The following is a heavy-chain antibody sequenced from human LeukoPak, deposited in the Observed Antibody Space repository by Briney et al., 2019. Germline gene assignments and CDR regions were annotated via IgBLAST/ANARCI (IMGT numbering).Heavy chain of an antibody. CDR2: FDPEDGET. V-gene: IGHV1-24*01. Sequence: GGFDPEDGETIYAQKFQGRVTMTEDTSTDTAYMELSSLRSEDTAVYYCATGAGGPYALDYWGQGTLVTVSS. D-gene: IGHD2-8*02. J-gene: IGHJ4*02. CDR3: ATGAGGPYALDY.